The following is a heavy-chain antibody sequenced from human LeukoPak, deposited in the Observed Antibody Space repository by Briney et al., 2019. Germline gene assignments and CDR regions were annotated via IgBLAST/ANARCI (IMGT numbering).Heavy chain of an antibody. D-gene: IGHD5-18*01. J-gene: IGHJ4*02. Sequence: SETRSLTCTVSGGSISSYYWSWIRQPPGKGLEWIGYIYYSGSTNYNPSLKSRVTISVDTSKNQFSLKLSSVTAADTAVYYCARGGYSPLDYWGQGTLVTVSS. CDR3: ARGGYSPLDY. CDR1: GGSISSYY. V-gene: IGHV4-59*08. CDR2: IYYSGST.